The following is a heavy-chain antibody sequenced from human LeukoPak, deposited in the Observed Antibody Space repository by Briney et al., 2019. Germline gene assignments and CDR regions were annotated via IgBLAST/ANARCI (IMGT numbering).Heavy chain of an antibody. J-gene: IGHJ6*03. Sequence: SQTLSLTCTVSGVSISSGRYHWTWIRQPAGKGLEWIGRSYATGNANYNPSLKSRLTISIDRSNNQFSLTLTSVAAADTAVYYCARRGIAVAGYPAYYYYYMDVWGKGTTDTISS. V-gene: IGHV4-61*02. CDR2: SYATGNA. CDR3: ARRGIAVAGYPAYYYYYMDV. D-gene: IGHD6-19*01. CDR1: GVSISSGRYH.